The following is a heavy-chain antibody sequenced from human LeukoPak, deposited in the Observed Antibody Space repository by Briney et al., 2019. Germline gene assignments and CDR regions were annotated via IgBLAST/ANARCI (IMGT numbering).Heavy chain of an antibody. J-gene: IGHJ4*02. CDR2: IYNSGSS. D-gene: IGHD3-10*01. CDR3: ARAPGYYGSGSPYFDY. Sequence: SEXXSXXCTXSGXXISGXDXXWSWIRQPPGKGLXWIGYIYNSGSSYYNPSLKSRVTISVDRSKSQFSLKLSSVTAADTAMYYCARAPGYYGSGSPYFDYWGQGTLVTVSS. V-gene: IGHV4-30-2*01. CDR1: GXXISGXDXX.